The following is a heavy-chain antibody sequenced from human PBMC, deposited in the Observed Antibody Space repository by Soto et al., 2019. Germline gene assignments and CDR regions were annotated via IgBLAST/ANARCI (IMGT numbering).Heavy chain of an antibody. D-gene: IGHD3-3*01. J-gene: IGHJ4*02. CDR2: IYYSGST. V-gene: IGHV4-59*01. CDR3: ARSADFWSGYYFDY. CDR1: GGSISSYY. Sequence: PSETLSLTCTVAGGSISSYYWSWIRQPPGKGLEWIGYIYYSGSTNYNPSLKSRVTISVDTSKNQFSLKLSSVTAADTAVYYCARSADFWSGYYFDYWGQGTLVTVSS.